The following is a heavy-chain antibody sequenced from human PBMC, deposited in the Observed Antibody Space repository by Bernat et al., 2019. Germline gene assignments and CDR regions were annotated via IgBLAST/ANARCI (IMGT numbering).Heavy chain of an antibody. CDR3: ARSVRDDSSGLFGY. CDR2: IIPILGIA. D-gene: IGHD3-22*01. CDR1: GGTFSSYT. J-gene: IGHJ4*02. V-gene: IGHV1-69*02. Sequence: QVQLVQSGAEVKKPGSSVKVSCKASGGTFSSYTISWVRQAPGQGLEWMGRIIPILGIANYALKFQGRVTITADKSTSTAYMELSSLRSEDTAVYYCARSVRDDSSGLFGYWGQGTLVTVSS.